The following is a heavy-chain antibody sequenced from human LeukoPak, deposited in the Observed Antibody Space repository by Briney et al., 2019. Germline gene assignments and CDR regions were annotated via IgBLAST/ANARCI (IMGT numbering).Heavy chain of an antibody. CDR1: GYTFTGYY. Sequence: ASVKVSCKASGYTFTGYYMHWVRQAPGQGLEWMGWINPNSGGTNYAQKFQGRVTMTRDTSISTAYMELSRLRSDDTAVYYCARGRSGWFGERIDYWGQGTLVTVSS. CDR2: INPNSGGT. D-gene: IGHD3-10*01. CDR3: ARGRSGWFGERIDY. V-gene: IGHV1-2*02. J-gene: IGHJ4*02.